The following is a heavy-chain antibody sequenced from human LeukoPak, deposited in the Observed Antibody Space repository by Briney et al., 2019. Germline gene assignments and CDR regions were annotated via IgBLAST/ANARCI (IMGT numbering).Heavy chain of an antibody. V-gene: IGHV3-7*03. CDR3: ATPLDYYDSSGYHQGGD. D-gene: IGHD3-22*01. CDR2: IKQDGSEK. Sequence: LPGGSLRLSCAASGFTFSSYAMSWVRQAPGKGLEWVASIKQDGSEKFYVDSVKGRFTISRDNAKNSLYLQMNSLRAEDTAVYYCATPLDYYDSSGYHQGGDWGQGTLVTVSS. J-gene: IGHJ4*02. CDR1: GFTFSSYA.